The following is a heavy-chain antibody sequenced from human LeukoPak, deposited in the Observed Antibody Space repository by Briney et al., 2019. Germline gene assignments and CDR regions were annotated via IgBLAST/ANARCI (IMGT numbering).Heavy chain of an antibody. CDR1: GYSFTSYW. V-gene: IGHV5-51*01. CDR3: ARRLNGYCSGGSCLNNWFDP. D-gene: IGHD2-15*01. CDR2: IYPGDSDT. J-gene: IGHJ5*02. Sequence: GESLKISCKGSGYSFTSYWIGWVRQMPGKGLEWMGIIYPGDSDTRYSPSFRGQVTISADKSISTAYLQWSSLKASDTAMYYCARRLNGYCSGGSCLNNWFDPWGQGTLVTVSS.